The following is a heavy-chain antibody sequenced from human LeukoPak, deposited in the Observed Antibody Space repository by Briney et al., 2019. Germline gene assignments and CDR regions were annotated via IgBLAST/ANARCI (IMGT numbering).Heavy chain of an antibody. CDR2: ISGSGGST. CDR1: GFTLSSYA. Sequence: GGSVRLSCAASGFTLSSYAMSWVRQAPGKGREWVSAISGSGGSTFYADSVKGRFTISRDNSKNTLYLQMNSLRGEDTAVYYCAKCYYDSSGYYPFDYWGQGTLVTVSS. J-gene: IGHJ4*02. D-gene: IGHD3-22*01. V-gene: IGHV3-23*01. CDR3: AKCYYDSSGYYPFDY.